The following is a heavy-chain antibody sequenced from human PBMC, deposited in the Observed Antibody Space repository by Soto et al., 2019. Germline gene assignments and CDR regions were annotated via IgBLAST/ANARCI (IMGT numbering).Heavy chain of an antibody. J-gene: IGHJ3*01. D-gene: IGHD2-21*02. CDR2: IHSDGSST. CDR3: ARGDRGAFDL. Sequence: EVQLVESEGGLVQPGGSLRLSCAASGFTFSYYWMHWVRQAPGHGLVWVSRIHSDGSSTTYADSVKGRFTISRDNAKNTLYLQMNSLRAEDTAVYYCARGDRGAFDLWGQGTMVTVSS. V-gene: IGHV3-74*01. CDR1: GFTFSYYW.